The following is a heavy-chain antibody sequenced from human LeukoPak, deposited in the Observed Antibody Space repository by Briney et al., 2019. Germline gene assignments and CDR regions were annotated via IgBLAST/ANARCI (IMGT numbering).Heavy chain of an antibody. CDR1: GASISSGDYY. Sequence: PSQTLSLTCSVSGASISSGDYYWSWVRQPKGKGMEWIGIIYNTETTYYHTSFQSRPTISIPTSENQFSLNLSSVTAADTAVYYCAREVSYDSSGYYFDYWGQGTLVTVSS. CDR2: IYNTETT. D-gene: IGHD3-22*01. V-gene: IGHV4-30-4*01. CDR3: AREVSYDSSGYYFDY. J-gene: IGHJ4*02.